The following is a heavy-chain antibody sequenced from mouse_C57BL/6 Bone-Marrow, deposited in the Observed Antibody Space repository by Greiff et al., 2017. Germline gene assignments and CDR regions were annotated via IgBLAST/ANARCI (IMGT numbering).Heavy chain of an antibody. D-gene: IGHD1-1*01. CDR1: GFTFSDYY. V-gene: IGHV5-16*01. CDR3: ARGLLLRYFDV. CDR2: INYDGSST. Sequence: KLVESEGGLVQPGSSMKLSCTASGFTFSDYYMAWVRQVPEKGLEWVANINYDGSSTYYLDSLKSRFIISRDNAKNILYLQMSSLKSEDTATYYCARGLLLRYFDVWGTGTTVTVSS. J-gene: IGHJ1*03.